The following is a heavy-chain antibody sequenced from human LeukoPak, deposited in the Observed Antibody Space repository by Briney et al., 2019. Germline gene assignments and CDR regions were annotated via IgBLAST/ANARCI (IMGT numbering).Heavy chain of an antibody. D-gene: IGHD3-16*02. V-gene: IGHV3-53*01. CDR2: IYSGGST. CDR1: GFTVSSNY. Sequence: GGSLRLSCAASGFTVSSNYMSWVRQAPGKGLEWVSVIYSGGSTYYADSVKGRFTISRDNSKNTLYLQMNSLRAEGTAVYYCARVLYGYFDYWGQGTLVTVSS. CDR3: ARVLYGYFDY. J-gene: IGHJ4*02.